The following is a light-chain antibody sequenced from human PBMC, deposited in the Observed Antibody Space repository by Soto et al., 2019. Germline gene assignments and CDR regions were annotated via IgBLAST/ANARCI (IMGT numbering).Light chain of an antibody. Sequence: QSALTQPASVSASPGQSITISCTGTSSDVGGSNFVSWYQQHPGKPPKLIIYDVATRPSGVSNRFSGSKSGSMASLIISRLQTEDEADYYCVSFTSSTTYVFGSGTKLTVL. J-gene: IGLJ1*01. CDR2: DVA. V-gene: IGLV2-14*03. CDR1: SSDVGGSNF. CDR3: VSFTSSTTYV.